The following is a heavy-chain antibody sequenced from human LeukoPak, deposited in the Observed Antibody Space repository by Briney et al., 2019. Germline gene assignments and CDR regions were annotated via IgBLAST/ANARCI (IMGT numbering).Heavy chain of an antibody. D-gene: IGHD3-10*01. Sequence: SETLSLTCTVSGVSISSSNSYWGWIRQPPGKGLEWIGSIYYSGNTYYNASLKSQVSISVDTSKNQFSLKLSSVTAADTAVYYCARLWSSGVYMVRGVLDYWGQGTLVTVSS. CDR1: GVSISSSNSY. CDR3: ARLWSSGVYMVRGVLDY. CDR2: IYYSGNT. J-gene: IGHJ4*02. V-gene: IGHV4-39*07.